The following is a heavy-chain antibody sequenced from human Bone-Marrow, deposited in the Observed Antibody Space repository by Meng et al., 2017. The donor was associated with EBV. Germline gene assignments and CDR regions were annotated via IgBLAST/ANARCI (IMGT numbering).Heavy chain of an antibody. D-gene: IGHD3-10*01. Sequence: QGQLVQSGAEVKKPGASGKVSCKASGYTFTRYDINWVRQATGQGLEWMGWMDPNSGNTGFAQKFQGRVTMTRNTSISTAYMELSALTSEDTAVYYCARDVYASGTYRADPWGQGTLVTVSS. CDR1: GYTFTRYD. CDR2: MDPNSGNT. V-gene: IGHV1-8*01. CDR3: ARDVYASGTYRADP. J-gene: IGHJ5*02.